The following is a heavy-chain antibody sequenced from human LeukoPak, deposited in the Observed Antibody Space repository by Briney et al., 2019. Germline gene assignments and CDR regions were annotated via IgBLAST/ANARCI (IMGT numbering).Heavy chain of an antibody. J-gene: IGHJ4*02. Sequence: GASVKVSCKASGYTFTSYYMHWMRQAPGQGLEWMGIINPSGGSTSYAQKFQGRVTMTRDTSTSTVYMELSSLRSEDTAVYYCARSHVANGLVVPAAIPPQAFDYWGQGTLVTVSS. CDR3: ARSHVANGLVVPAAIPPQAFDY. CDR1: GYTFTSYY. V-gene: IGHV1-46*01. CDR2: INPSGGST. D-gene: IGHD2-2*01.